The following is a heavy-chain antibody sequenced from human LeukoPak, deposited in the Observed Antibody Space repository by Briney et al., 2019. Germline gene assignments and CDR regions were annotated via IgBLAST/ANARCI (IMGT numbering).Heavy chain of an antibody. CDR3: PRDALPRPTAVFLPYDY. CDR2: ISSSSSYI. Sequence: GGSLRLSCAASGFTFSSYSMNWVRQAPGKGLEWVSSISSSSSYIYYTDSVKGRFTISRDNAKNSLYLQMNSLRAEDTAVYYCPRDALPRPTAVFLPYDYWGQGTLVTVSS. D-gene: IGHD6-19*01. V-gene: IGHV3-21*04. CDR1: GFTFSSYS. J-gene: IGHJ4*02.